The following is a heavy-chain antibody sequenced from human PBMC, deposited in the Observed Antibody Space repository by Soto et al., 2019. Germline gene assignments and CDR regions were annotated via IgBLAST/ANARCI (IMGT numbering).Heavy chain of an antibody. V-gene: IGHV4-59*01. CDR3: ARASVCYSSNWFDS. D-gene: IGHD5-18*01. J-gene: IGHJ5*01. CDR1: GGSITNFY. CDR2: VNHIGST. Sequence: QVQLQESGPGLVKPSETLSLNCSVSGGSITNFYWSWIRQPPGRGLEWIGYVNHIGSTKYNPSLDIRSTISVDTSKNQFSLKMTSVTTADTAVYYCARASVCYSSNWFDSWGQGTLVTVAS.